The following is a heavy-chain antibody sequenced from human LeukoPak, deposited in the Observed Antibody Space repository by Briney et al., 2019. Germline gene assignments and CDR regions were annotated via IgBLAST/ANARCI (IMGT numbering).Heavy chain of an antibody. CDR1: GFTFSSYA. V-gene: IGHV3-30*04. J-gene: IGHJ6*03. D-gene: IGHD5-24*01. CDR3: ARNTYGYKFSMDV. CDR2: ISYDGSNK. Sequence: GRSLRLSCAASGFTFSSYAMHWVRQAPGKGLEWVAVISYDGSNKYYADSVKGRFTISRDNSKNTLYLQMNSLRAEDTAVYYCARNTYGYKFSMDVWGKGTSVTVSS.